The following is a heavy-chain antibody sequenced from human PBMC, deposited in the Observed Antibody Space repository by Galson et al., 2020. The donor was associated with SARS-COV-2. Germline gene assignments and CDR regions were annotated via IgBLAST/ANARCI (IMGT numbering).Heavy chain of an antibody. CDR1: GGSIDRNNFY. Sequence: SETLSLTCTVSGGSIDRNNFYWAWIRQPPGKGREWIGTIDSTGSGYDNPSLRSRVTISIDASKSQLSLKLTYVTAADTAVYSCDRGEPSGRWFWYFARWGRGTLVTVSS. CDR3: DRGEPSGRWFWYFAR. CDR2: IDSTGSG. D-gene: IGHD6-13*01. V-gene: IGHV4-39*07. J-gene: IGHJ2*01.